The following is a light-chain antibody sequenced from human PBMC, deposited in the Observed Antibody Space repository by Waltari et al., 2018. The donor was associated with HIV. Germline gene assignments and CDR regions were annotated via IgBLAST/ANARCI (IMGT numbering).Light chain of an antibody. J-gene: IGLJ2*01. CDR3: AAWDDSLSGVV. CDR2: KDN. V-gene: IGLV1-47*01. CDR1: STNIGSDY. Sequence: QSVLTQPPAAAGTPGQRATISCSGSSTNIGSDYVCWYQHLPGTAPKLLIYKDNQRPSGVPDRFSGSKSGTSASLAISGLRPEDEADYSCAAWDDSLSGVVFGGGTKLTVL.